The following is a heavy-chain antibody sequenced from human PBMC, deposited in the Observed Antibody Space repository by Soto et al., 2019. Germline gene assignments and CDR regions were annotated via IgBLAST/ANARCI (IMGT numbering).Heavy chain of an antibody. CDR3: ATTPNDYGAGWFDP. V-gene: IGHV4-39*01. J-gene: IGHJ5*02. Sequence: PSETLSLTCTVSGGSISSSSYYWGWIHQPPGKGLEWIGSIYYSGSTYYNPSLKSRVTISVDTSKNQFSLKLSSVTAADTAVYYCATTPNDYGAGWFDPWGQGTLVTVSS. D-gene: IGHD4-17*01. CDR2: IYYSGST. CDR1: GGSISSSSYY.